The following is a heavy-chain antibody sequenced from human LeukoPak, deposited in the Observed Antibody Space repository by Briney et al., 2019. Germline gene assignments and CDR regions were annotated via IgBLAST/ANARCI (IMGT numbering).Heavy chain of an antibody. CDR3: ALGGTKDGAFDI. CDR2: ISYDGGNK. D-gene: IGHD3-16*01. V-gene: IGHV3-30-3*01. CDR1: GFTFSSYA. Sequence: PGGSLRLSCAASGFTFSSYAMHWVRQAPGKGLEWVAVISYDGGNKYYADSVKGRFTISRDNSKNTLYLQMNSLRAEDTAVYYCALGGTKDGAFDIWGQGTMVTVSS. J-gene: IGHJ3*02.